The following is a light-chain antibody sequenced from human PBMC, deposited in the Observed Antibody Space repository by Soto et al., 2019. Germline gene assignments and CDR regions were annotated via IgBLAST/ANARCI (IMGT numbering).Light chain of an antibody. V-gene: IGKV3-15*01. Sequence: EIVMTQSPATLSVSPGERATLSCRASQTISNNLAWYQQKPGQAPRLLIYGASTMASGIPARFSGRGSGTEFTLTISSLQSEDFAVYYCQQYNMWPLHTFGQGTKLEIK. CDR1: QTISNN. CDR3: QQYNMWPLHT. J-gene: IGKJ2*01. CDR2: GAS.